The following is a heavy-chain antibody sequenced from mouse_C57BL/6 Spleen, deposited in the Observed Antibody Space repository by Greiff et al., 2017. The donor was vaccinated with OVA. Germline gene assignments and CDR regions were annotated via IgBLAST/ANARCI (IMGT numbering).Heavy chain of an antibody. V-gene: IGHV1-39*01. J-gene: IGHJ4*01. Sequence: VQLKQSGPELVKPGASVKISCKASGYSFTDYNMNWVKQSNGKSLEWIGVINPNYGTTSYNQKFKGKATLTVDQSSSTAYMQLNSLTSEDSAVYYCARSRQLRLSFYAMDYWGQGTSVTVSS. D-gene: IGHD3-2*02. CDR3: ARSRQLRLSFYAMDY. CDR1: GYSFTDYN. CDR2: INPNYGTT.